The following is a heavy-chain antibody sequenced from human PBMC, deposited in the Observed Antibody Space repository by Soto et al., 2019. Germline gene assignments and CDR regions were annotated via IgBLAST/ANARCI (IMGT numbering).Heavy chain of an antibody. J-gene: IGHJ4*02. V-gene: IGHV3-30-3*01. D-gene: IGHD3-22*01. CDR1: GFTFSSYA. CDR2: ISYDGSNK. CDR3: AKDAYYYDSSANTPLD. Sequence: GGSLRLSCAASGFTFSSYAMHWVRQAPGKGLEWVAVISYDGSNKYYADSVKGRFTISRDNSKNTLYLQMNSLRAEDTAVYYCAKDAYYYDSSANTPLDWGQGTLVTVSS.